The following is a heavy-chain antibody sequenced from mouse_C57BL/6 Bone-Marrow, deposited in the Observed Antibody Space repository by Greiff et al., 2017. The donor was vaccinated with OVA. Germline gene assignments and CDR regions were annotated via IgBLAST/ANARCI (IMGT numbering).Heavy chain of an antibody. CDR1: GFTFSSYA. Sequence: EVMLVESGGGLVKPGGSLKLSCAASGFTFSSYAMSWVRQTPEKRLEWVATISDGGSYTYYPDNVKGRCTISRDNAKNNLYLQMSHLKSEDTAMYYCARDGRAYWGQGTLVTVSA. J-gene: IGHJ3*01. V-gene: IGHV5-4*01. CDR3: ARDGRAY. CDR2: ISDGGSYT.